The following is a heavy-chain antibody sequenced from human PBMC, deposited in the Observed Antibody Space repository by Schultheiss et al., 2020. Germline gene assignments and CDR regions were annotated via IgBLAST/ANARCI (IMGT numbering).Heavy chain of an antibody. CDR3: AKALYYYDSSGYYYYYGMDV. V-gene: IGHV1-8*01. Sequence: ASVKVSCKASGYTFTSYDINWVRQATGQGLEWMGWMNPNSGNTGYAQKFQGRVTMTRNTSISTAYMELSSLRSEDTAVYYCAKALYYYDSSGYYYYYGMDVWGQGTTVTVSS. J-gene: IGHJ6*02. D-gene: IGHD3-22*01. CDR1: GYTFTSYD. CDR2: MNPNSGNT.